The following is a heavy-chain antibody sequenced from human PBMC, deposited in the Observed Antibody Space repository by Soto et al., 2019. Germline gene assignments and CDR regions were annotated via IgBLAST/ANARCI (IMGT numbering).Heavy chain of an antibody. V-gene: IGHV4-31*03. CDR1: GGSISSGGYY. J-gene: IGHJ6*02. CDR2: IYYSGST. Sequence: SETLSLTCTLSGGSISSGGYYWSWIRQHPGKGLEWIGYIYYSGSTYYNPSLKSRVTISVDTSKNQFSLKLSSVTAADTAVYYCARDKLVTTDYYYYYGMDVWGQGTTVTVSS. CDR3: ARDKLVTTDYYYYYGMDV. D-gene: IGHD4-17*01.